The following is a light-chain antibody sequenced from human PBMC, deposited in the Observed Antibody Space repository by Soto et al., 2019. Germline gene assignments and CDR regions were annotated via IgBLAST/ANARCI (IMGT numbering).Light chain of an antibody. CDR2: KAS. Sequence: DLQITHSPSTLHASVLEIVSITCRASESISRWLAWYQQKPGKAPKLLIYKASSLESGVPSRFGGSGSGTEFTLTINSLQADDFATYYCQQHNSFSITFGQGTRLENK. CDR1: ESISRW. CDR3: QQHNSFSIT. V-gene: IGKV1-5*03. J-gene: IGKJ5*01.